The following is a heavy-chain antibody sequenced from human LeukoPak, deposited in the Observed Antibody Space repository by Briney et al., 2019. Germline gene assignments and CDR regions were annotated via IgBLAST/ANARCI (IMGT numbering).Heavy chain of an antibody. Sequence: PSETLSLTCAVYGGSFSGYYWSWISQPPGKGLEWIGEINHSGSTNYNPSPKSRVTISVDTSKNQFSLKLSSVTAADTAVYYCARGGIVVVPAAPWTRDFDYWGQGTLVTVSS. D-gene: IGHD2-2*01. CDR3: ARGGIVVVPAAPWTRDFDY. CDR2: INHSGST. V-gene: IGHV4-34*01. CDR1: GGSFSGYY. J-gene: IGHJ4*02.